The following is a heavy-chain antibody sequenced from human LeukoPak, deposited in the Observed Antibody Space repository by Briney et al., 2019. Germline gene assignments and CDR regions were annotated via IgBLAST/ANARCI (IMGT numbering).Heavy chain of an antibody. J-gene: IGHJ3*02. Sequence: GRSLRLSCAASGFTFSSYGMHWVRQAPGKGLEWVAVIWYDGSNKYYADSVKGRLPISRDNSKNTLYLQMNSLRAEDTAVYYCARGMTLRAFDIWGQGTMVTVSS. CDR3: ARGMTLRAFDI. D-gene: IGHD2-15*01. V-gene: IGHV3-33*01. CDR1: GFTFSSYG. CDR2: IWYDGSNK.